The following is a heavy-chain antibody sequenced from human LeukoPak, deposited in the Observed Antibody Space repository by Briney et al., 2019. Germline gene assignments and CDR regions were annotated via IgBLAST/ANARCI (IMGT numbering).Heavy chain of an antibody. V-gene: IGHV3-48*01. J-gene: IGHJ6*03. CDR3: ARVASSGYYYYYYMDV. CDR1: GFTFSSYS. CDR2: ISSSSSTI. D-gene: IGHD2-15*01. Sequence: GGSLRLSCAASGFTFSSYSMNWVRQAPGKGLEWVSYISSSSSTIYYADSVKGRFTISRDNAKNSLYLQMNSLRAEDTAVYYCARVASSGYYYYYYMDVWGKGTTVTVSS.